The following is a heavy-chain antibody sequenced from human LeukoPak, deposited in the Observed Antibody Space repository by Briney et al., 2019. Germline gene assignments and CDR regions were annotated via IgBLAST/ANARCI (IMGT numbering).Heavy chain of an antibody. V-gene: IGHV1-2*06. CDR1: GYTFTGYY. CDR3: ARDKEYSYGYALLKNWFDP. J-gene: IGHJ5*02. CDR2: INPNIGGT. D-gene: IGHD5-18*01. Sequence: GASVKVSCKASGYTFTGYYIHWGRQAPGQRLEWMRRINPNIGGTNYAQKFQGRVTMTRDTYISTAYKELSRLRSDETAVNYYARDKEYSYGYALLKNWFDPWGQGTLVTVSS.